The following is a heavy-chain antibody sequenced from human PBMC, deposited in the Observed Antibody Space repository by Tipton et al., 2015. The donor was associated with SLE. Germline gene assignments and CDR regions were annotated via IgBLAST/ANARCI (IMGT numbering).Heavy chain of an antibody. V-gene: IGHV4-59*02. Sequence: TLSLTCTVSGYSVKSRYWIWVRQPAGRGLEWLAYRFHDGNINYNPSLKTRLTMAVDTSRDQFSLTLNSVTAADTGIYYCARDSAVNFWYFDLWGRGTLVTVSS. CDR2: RFHDGNI. CDR1: GYSVKSRY. CDR3: ARDSAVNFWYFDL. J-gene: IGHJ2*01.